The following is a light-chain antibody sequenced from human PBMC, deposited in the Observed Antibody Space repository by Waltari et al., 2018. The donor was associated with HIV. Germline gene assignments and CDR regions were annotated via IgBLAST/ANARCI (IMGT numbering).Light chain of an antibody. CDR2: GAS. CDR1: QSIGDH. Sequence: DMQLTQSPSSLSASVGDRVTVTCRASQSIGDHFNWVQHRPGKAPTLLIFGASSLHSVVPTRFSGSGAGTDFTLTIHSLQPEDFATYWWQQSYTSSYTFGQGTRLEIK. V-gene: IGKV1-39*01. J-gene: IGKJ2*01. CDR3: QQSYTSSYT.